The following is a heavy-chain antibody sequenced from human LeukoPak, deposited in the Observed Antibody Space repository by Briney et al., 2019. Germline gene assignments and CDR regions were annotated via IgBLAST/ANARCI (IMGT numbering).Heavy chain of an antibody. Sequence: GGSLRLSCAASGFTFSSYWMHWVRQAPGKGLVWVSRINSDGSSTSNADSVKGRFTISRDNAKNTLWLQINSLRAEDTAVYYCARVVVGSPPRAFDIWGQGTMVTVSS. D-gene: IGHD2-15*01. V-gene: IGHV3-74*01. CDR3: ARVVVGSPPRAFDI. J-gene: IGHJ3*02. CDR2: INSDGSST. CDR1: GFTFSSYW.